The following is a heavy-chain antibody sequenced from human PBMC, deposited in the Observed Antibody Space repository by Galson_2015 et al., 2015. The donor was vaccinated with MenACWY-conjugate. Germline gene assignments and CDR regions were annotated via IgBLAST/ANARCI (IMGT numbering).Heavy chain of an antibody. CDR3: VMSSRRGARAVGYYFDY. Sequence: SVKVSCKASGYTFTSYAMHWVRQAPGQRLEWMGWISAGNGNTKYSQKFQGRVTITRDTSASTAYMELSSLRSEDTAVYYCVMSSRRGARAVGYYFDYWGQGTLVTVSS. V-gene: IGHV1-3*01. D-gene: IGHD1-26*01. J-gene: IGHJ4*02. CDR1: GYTFTSYA. CDR2: ISAGNGNT.